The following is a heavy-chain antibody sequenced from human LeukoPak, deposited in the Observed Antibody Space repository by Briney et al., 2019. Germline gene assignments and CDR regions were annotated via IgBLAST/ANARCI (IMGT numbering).Heavy chain of an antibody. J-gene: IGHJ4*02. CDR2: ISGSGGST. CDR1: GFTFSSYA. Sequence: PGGSLRLSCAASGFTFSSYAMRWVCQAPGKGLECVSAISGSGGSTYYADSVKGRFTISRDNSKNTLYLQMHSLRAEDTAVYYCAKDKGSSGSQKAWYYFDYWGQGTLVTVSS. CDR3: AKDKGSSGSQKAWYYFDY. V-gene: IGHV3-23*01. D-gene: IGHD1-26*01.